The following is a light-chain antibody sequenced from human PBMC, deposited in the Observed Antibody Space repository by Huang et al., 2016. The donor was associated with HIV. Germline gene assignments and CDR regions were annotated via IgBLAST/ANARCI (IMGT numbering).Light chain of an antibody. J-gene: IGKJ1*01. CDR2: GAS. CDR1: QNITSY. CDR3: QQSDNIPPT. V-gene: IGKV1-39*01. Sequence: DIQMTQSPSSLSASVGDRVTSTCRASQNITSYLNWYQKKPGKAPKVLIYGASILQSGVPARFSVSGSGTDFTLTISSMQPDDFATYYCQQSDNIPPTFGQGTRV.